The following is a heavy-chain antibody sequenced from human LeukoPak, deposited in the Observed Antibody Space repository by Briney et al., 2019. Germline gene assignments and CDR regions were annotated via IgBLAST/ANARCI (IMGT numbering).Heavy chain of an antibody. CDR2: IKQDGSEK. J-gene: IGHJ4*02. D-gene: IGHD3-3*01. Sequence: ETLSLTCAVYGGSFSGYYWSWVRQAPGKGLEWVANIKQDGSEKYYVDSVKGRFTISRDNAKNSLYLQMNSLRAEDTAVYYCATVSRTIFGVVITRRVDYWGQGTLVTVSS. CDR3: ATVSRTIFGVVITRRVDY. CDR1: GGSFSGYY. V-gene: IGHV3-7*03.